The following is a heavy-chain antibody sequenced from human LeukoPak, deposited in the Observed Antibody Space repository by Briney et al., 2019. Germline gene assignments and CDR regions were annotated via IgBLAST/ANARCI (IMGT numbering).Heavy chain of an antibody. V-gene: IGHV4-59*04. D-gene: IGHD6-13*01. CDR1: GFTFSDYY. J-gene: IGHJ6*04. CDR3: ARQYSSSVYWDV. Sequence: LRLSCAASGFTFSDYYMSWIRQPPGKGLEWIGNIHYSGSTYYNPSLKSRVTISVDTSKNQFSLKVTSATAADTALYYCARQYSSSVYWDVWGKGTTVTVSS. CDR2: IHYSGST.